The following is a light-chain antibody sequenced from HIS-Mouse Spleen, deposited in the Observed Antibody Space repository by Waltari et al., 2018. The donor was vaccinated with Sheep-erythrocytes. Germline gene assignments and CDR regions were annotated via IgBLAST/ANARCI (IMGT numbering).Light chain of an antibody. V-gene: IGLV2-11*01. CDR1: TSAVVGDTY. CDR3: CSYAGSYNHV. Sequence: QSALTPPPSVSGSPGQSVPIPCPGPTSAVVGDTYFSWYQQHPGKAPKLMIYDVSKRPSGVPDRFSGSKSGNTASLTISGLQAEDEADYYCCSYAGSYNHVFATGTKVTVL. CDR2: DVS. J-gene: IGLJ1*01.